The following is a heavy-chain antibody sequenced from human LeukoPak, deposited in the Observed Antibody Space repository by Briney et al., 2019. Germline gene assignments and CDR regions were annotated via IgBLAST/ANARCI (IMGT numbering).Heavy chain of an antibody. V-gene: IGHV4-34*01. CDR3: ARMVQRNWFDP. D-gene: IGHD3-10*01. CDR2: INHSGST. CDR1: GGSFSGYY. J-gene: IGHJ5*02. Sequence: PSETLSLTCAVYGGSFSGYYWSWIRQPPGKGLEWIGEINHSGSTNYNPSLKSRVTISVDTSKNQFSLKLSSVTAADTAVYYCARMVQRNWFDPWGQGTLVTVSS.